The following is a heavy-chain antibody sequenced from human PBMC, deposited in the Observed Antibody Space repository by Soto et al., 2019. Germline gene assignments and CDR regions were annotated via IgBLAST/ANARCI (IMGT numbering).Heavy chain of an antibody. D-gene: IGHD3-9*01. CDR2: IWYDGSNK. V-gene: IGHV3-33*01. Sequence: QVQLVESGGGVVQPGRSLRLSCAASGFTFSSYGMHWVRQAPGKGLEWVAVIWYDGSNKYYADSVKGRFTISRDNSKNTLYLQMNSLRAEDTAVYYCARDSKLRYFDWLTPDAFDIWGQGTTVTVSS. J-gene: IGHJ3*02. CDR1: GFTFSSYG. CDR3: ARDSKLRYFDWLTPDAFDI.